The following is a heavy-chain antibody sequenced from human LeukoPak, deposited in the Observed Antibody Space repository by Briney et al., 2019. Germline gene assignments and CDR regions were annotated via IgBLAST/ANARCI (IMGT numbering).Heavy chain of an antibody. V-gene: IGHV4-30-4*01. J-gene: IGHJ5*02. CDR3: ARPYYYDSRIDP. CDR1: GVSISSGDYY. D-gene: IGHD3-22*01. Sequence: SETLSLTCTVSGVSISSGDYYWSWIRQPPGKGLEWIAYMYYSGSTYYNPSLKSRATMSADTSKNQLSLKLSSVTAADTAVYYCARPYYYDSRIDPWGQGTLVTVSS. CDR2: MYYSGST.